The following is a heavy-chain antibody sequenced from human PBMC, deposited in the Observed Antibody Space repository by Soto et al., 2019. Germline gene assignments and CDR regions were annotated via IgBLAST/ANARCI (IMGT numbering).Heavy chain of an antibody. D-gene: IGHD3-10*01. J-gene: IGHJ6*03. CDR1: GFSFSNYG. CDR2: ISYDGSNK. V-gene: IGHV3-30*03. Sequence: GGSLRLSCAASGFSFSNYGMHWVRQAPGKGLEWVAVISYDGSNKYYADSVKGRFTISRDNSKNTLYLQMNSLRAEDTAVYYCAREKYYGSGSYYETDYYYYMDVWGKGTTVTVSS. CDR3: AREKYYGSGSYYETDYYYYMDV.